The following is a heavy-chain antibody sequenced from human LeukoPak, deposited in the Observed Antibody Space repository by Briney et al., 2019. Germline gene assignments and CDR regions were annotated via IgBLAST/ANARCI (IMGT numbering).Heavy chain of an antibody. J-gene: IGHJ4*02. CDR3: ARSRGYSYGYYFDY. CDR1: GFTFDDYG. CDR2: INWNGGST. D-gene: IGHD5-18*01. Sequence: PGGSLRLSCAASGFTFDDYGMSWVRQAPGKGLEWVSGINWNGGSTGYADSVKGRFTISRDNAKNSLYLQMNSLRAEDTALYYCARSRGYSYGYYFDYWRQGTLVTVSS. V-gene: IGHV3-20*04.